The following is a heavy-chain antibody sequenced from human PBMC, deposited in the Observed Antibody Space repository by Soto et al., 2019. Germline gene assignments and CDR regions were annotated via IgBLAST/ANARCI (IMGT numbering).Heavy chain of an antibody. J-gene: IGHJ6*02. Sequence: QVQLVQSRGEVKKPGASVKVSCKTSGYSFTTYGISWVRQAPGQGLEWMGWISGYNGNTNYAQNLQGRVTMTTDTSTSTAYMELSSLRSDDTAGYYCARGGPAPSFYYGMDVWGQGSTVTVSS. CDR1: GYSFTTYG. CDR2: ISGYNGNT. V-gene: IGHV1-18*01. CDR3: ARGGPAPSFYYGMDV.